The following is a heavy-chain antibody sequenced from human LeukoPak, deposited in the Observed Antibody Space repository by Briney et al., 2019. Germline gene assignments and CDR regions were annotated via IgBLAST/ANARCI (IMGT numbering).Heavy chain of an antibody. J-gene: IGHJ4*02. CDR3: ARAERNGSYYPI. CDR1: GYTFTSYD. CDR2: MNPNSGNT. V-gene: IGHV1-8*03. D-gene: IGHD1-26*01. Sequence: GASVKVSCKASGYTFTSYDINWVRQTTGQGLEWMGWMNPNSGNTGYAQKFQGRVTITRNTSISTAYMELSSLRSEDTAVYYCARAERNGSYYPIWGQGTLVTVSS.